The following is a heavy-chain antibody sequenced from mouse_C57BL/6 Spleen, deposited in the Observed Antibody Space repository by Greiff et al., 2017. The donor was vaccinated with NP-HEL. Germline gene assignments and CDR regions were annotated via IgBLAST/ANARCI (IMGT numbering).Heavy chain of an antibody. V-gene: IGHV1-82*01. J-gene: IGHJ3*01. CDR2: ICPGDGDT. CDR3: ARGDDYDSWFAY. D-gene: IGHD2-4*01. CDR1: GYAFSSSW. Sequence: QVQLQQSGPELVKPGASVKISCKASGYAFSSSWMNWVKQRPGKGLEWIERICPGDGDTNYNEKFKGKATLTADKSSSTAYMQLSSLTSEDSAVYFCARGDDYDSWFAYWGQGTLVTVSA.